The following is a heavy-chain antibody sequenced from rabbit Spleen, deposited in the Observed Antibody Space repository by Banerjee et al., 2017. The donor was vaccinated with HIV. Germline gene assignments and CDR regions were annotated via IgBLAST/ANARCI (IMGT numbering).Heavy chain of an antibody. D-gene: IGHD8-1*01. CDR2: INIVTGKS. Sequence: QQQLEASGGGLVKPGGTLTLTCKASGVSFNDKDVMCWVRQAPGKGLEWIACINIVTGKSVYASWAKGRFFMSRTSSTTVTLQVTSLTAADTATYFCARDAGTGDYIDVYFDLWGPGTLVTVS. CDR1: GVSFNDKDV. CDR3: ARDAGTGDYIDVYFDL. V-gene: IGHV1S45*01. J-gene: IGHJ4*01.